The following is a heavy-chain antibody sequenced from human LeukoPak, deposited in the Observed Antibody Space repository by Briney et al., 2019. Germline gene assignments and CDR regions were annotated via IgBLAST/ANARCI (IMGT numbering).Heavy chain of an antibody. CDR2: INPNSADT. Sequence: GASVKVSCKASGYTFTDYYVHWVRRAPGQGLEWMGWINPNSADTSYAQKFRGRVIMTRDTSINTAYVVLSGLKSDDTAVYYCARPLTGTSWYYFDYWGQGTLVTVSS. CDR1: GYTFTDYY. V-gene: IGHV1-2*02. CDR3: ARPLTGTSWYYFDY. J-gene: IGHJ4*02. D-gene: IGHD1-7*01.